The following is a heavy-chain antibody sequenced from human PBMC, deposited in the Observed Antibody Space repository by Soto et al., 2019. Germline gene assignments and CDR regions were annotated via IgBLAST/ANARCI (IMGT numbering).Heavy chain of an antibody. CDR3: ARTYSSGWYDY. J-gene: IGHJ4*02. Sequence: GGSLRLSCAASGFTFSSYSMNWVRQAPGRGLEWVSSISSSSYIYYADSVKGRFTISRDNAKNSLYLQMNSLRAEDTAVYYCARTYSSGWYDYWGQGTLVTVSS. CDR2: ISSSSYI. D-gene: IGHD6-19*01. CDR1: GFTFSSYS. V-gene: IGHV3-21*01.